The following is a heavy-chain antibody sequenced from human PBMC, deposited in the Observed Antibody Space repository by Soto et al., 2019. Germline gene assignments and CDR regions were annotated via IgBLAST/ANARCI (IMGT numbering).Heavy chain of an antibody. Sequence: LRLSCAASGFTFRSYAMSWVRQAPGKGLEWVSSTGGISGMTFFADSVKGRFTVSRDTSKNTLYLEMNTLRVEDTAVYYCAKGNLSAPMYYFDYWGQGTPVTVSS. V-gene: IGHV3-23*01. D-gene: IGHD3-16*02. J-gene: IGHJ4*02. CDR3: AKGNLSAPMYYFDY. CDR2: TGGISGMT. CDR1: GFTFRSYA.